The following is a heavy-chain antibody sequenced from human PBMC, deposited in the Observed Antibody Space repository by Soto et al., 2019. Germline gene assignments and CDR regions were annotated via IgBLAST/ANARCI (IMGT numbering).Heavy chain of an antibody. CDR2: ISGSGGST. Sequence: PGGSLRLSCAASGFAFSSYAMSRVRQAPGKGLEWVSAISGSGGSTYYADSVKGRFTISRDNSKNTLYLQMNSLRAEDTAVYYCAKESVGGRSTRYFEYWGQGTLVTVSS. CDR3: AKESVGGRSTRYFEY. D-gene: IGHD1-26*01. CDR1: GFAFSSYA. J-gene: IGHJ4*02. V-gene: IGHV3-23*01.